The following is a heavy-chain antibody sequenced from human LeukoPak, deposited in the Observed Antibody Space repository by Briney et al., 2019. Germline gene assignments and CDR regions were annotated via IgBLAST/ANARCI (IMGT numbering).Heavy chain of an antibody. D-gene: IGHD1-1*01. CDR1: GFTFSSYS. CDR3: ARSPTGTKTFDY. CDR2: ISSSSSYI. J-gene: IGHJ4*02. V-gene: IGHV3-21*01. Sequence: GGSLRLSCEASGFTFSSYSMNWLRQARGKGLEWVSSISSSSSYIYYADSVKGRLTTSRDNAKNSLYLQMNGLRAEDTAVYYCARSPTGTKTFDYWGQGTLVTVSS.